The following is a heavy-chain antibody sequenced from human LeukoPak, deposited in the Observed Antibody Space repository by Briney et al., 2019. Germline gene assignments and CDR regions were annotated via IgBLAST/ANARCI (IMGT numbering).Heavy chain of an antibody. Sequence: ASVKVSCKPPVYTLTTYGMGWVRQAPGQGLEWMGWISGYNGNTNYAQKFQGRVTMTTDTSTSTAYMELRSLRSDGTAVSFRARTSHESVLNWSDPWGQGTLVNVSS. V-gene: IGHV1-18*01. D-gene: IGHD3-10*01. CDR3: ARTSHESVLNWSDP. CDR2: ISGYNGNT. CDR1: VYTLTTYG. J-gene: IGHJ5*02.